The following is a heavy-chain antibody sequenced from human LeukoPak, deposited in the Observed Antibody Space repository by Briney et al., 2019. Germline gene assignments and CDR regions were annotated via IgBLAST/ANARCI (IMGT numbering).Heavy chain of an antibody. J-gene: IGHJ6*02. CDR3: AIPASFYYYYGMDV. D-gene: IGHD3-16*02. CDR2: ISAYNGNT. Sequence: ASVKVSCKASGYTFTSYGISWVPQAPGQGLEWMGWISAYNGNTNYAQKLQGRVTMTTDTSTSTAYMELRSLRSDDTAVYYCAIPASFYYYYGMDVWGQGTTVTVSS. V-gene: IGHV1-18*01. CDR1: GYTFTSYG.